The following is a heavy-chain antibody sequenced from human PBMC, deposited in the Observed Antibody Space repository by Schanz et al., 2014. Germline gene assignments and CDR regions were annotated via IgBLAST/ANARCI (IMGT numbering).Heavy chain of an antibody. CDR2: INPDSGDT. CDR3: ARVYRWQHILGHFDS. J-gene: IGHJ4*02. D-gene: IGHD6-13*01. CDR1: GYTFVGYY. V-gene: IGHV1-2*02. Sequence: QVQLVQSGPEVKKPGASVRVSCQASGYTFVGYYIHWLRQAPGQGLEWMGWINPDSGDTNYVRNFQGRVTMTRETSITTAYMDLSRLTSDDTAVYYCARVYRWQHILGHFDSWGQGSLVTVSS.